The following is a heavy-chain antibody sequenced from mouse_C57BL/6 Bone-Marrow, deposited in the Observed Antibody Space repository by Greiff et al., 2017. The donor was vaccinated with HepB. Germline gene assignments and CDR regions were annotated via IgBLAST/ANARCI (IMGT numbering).Heavy chain of an antibody. V-gene: IGHV6-3*01. CDR1: GFTFSNYW. J-gene: IGHJ4*01. CDR2: IRLKSDNYAT. Sequence: EVQLVESGGGLVQPGGSMKLSCVASGFTFSNYWMNWVRQSPEKGLEWVAQIRLKSDNYATHYAESVKGRFTISRDDSKSSVYLQMNNLRAEDTGIYYCTYYDYYAMDYWGQGTSVTVSS. D-gene: IGHD1-1*01. CDR3: TYYDYYAMDY.